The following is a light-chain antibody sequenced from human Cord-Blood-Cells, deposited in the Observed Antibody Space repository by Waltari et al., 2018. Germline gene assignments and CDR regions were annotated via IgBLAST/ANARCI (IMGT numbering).Light chain of an antibody. V-gene: IGLV1-51*02. J-gene: IGLJ1*01. CDR1: ISNIANTY. CDR3: GTWDSSLSVYV. CDR2: ENS. Sequence: QSVLTQPPSVSAAPGQKVTISCSGTISNIANTYVSWDQQLPGPAPKLLIYENSKRPSGIPDLFSGSKSATSATRGIAGLQAGDEADYYCGTWDSSLSVYVFGTGTKVTVL.